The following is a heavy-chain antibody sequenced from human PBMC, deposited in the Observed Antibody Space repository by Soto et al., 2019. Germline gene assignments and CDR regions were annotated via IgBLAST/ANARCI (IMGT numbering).Heavy chain of an antibody. D-gene: IGHD2-2*01. J-gene: IGHJ6*02. CDR2: IIPIFGIA. V-gene: IGHV1-69*08. CDR3: AREDRDRETGLVPAAIDGMDV. Sequence: QVQLVQSGAEVKKPGSSVKVSCKASGGTFSRYSITWVRQAPGHGLEWIGRIIPIFGIASYAQKFQGRVTSTADESPSTAYMELGSLRSDDTAVYYCAREDRDRETGLVPAAIDGMDVWGQGTTVTVSS. CDR1: GGTFSRYS.